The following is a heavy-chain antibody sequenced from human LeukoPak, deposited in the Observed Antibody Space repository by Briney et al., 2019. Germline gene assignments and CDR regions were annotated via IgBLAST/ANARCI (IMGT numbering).Heavy chain of an antibody. CDR3: ARDDPFTVFDP. CDR2: INPNSGGT. Sequence: ASVKVSCKASGYTLTAYYIYWVRQAPGQGLEWMGRINPNSGGTDYAQNFQGRVTMTRDTSISTAYMELSSLRSEDTAVYYCARDDPFTVFDPWGQGTLVTASS. J-gene: IGHJ5*02. V-gene: IGHV1-2*06. D-gene: IGHD4-17*01. CDR1: GYTLTAYY.